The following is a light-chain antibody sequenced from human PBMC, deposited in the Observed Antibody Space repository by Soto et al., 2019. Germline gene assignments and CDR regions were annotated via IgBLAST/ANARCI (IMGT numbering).Light chain of an antibody. CDR3: QQYYSTPRLT. J-gene: IGKJ4*01. Sequence: EIVLTQSPGTLSLSPGERATLSCSASQSVSSYLAWYQQKPGQAPRLLIYDASNRATGIPARFSGSGSGTDFTLTISSLQAEDVAVYYCQQYYSTPRLTFGGGTKVDI. CDR1: QSVSSY. CDR2: DAS. V-gene: IGKV3-11*01.